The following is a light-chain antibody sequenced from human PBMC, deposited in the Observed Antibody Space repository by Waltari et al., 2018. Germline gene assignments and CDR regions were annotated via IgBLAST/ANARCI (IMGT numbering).Light chain of an antibody. CDR1: GSNIGAGYD. Sequence: QSVLTQPPSVSGAPGQRVTISCTGSGSNIGAGYDVHWYQQLPRSAPKLRIYGSTSRPLGVPARFLGSTSGASASLAIIGLQAEDEADYYCQSYDTSLSVVFGGGTKLTVL. J-gene: IGLJ3*02. CDR3: QSYDTSLSVV. CDR2: GST. V-gene: IGLV1-40*01.